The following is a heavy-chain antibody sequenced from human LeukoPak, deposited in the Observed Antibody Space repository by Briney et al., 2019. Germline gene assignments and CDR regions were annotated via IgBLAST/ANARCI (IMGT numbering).Heavy chain of an antibody. CDR2: IYYSGST. CDR1: GGSISSYY. CDR3: ARAMVRGVIIV. D-gene: IGHD3-10*01. V-gene: IGHV4-59*01. J-gene: IGHJ4*02. Sequence: SETLSLTCTVSGGSISSYYWSWVRQPPGKGLEWIGYIYYSGSTNYNPSLKSRVTISVDTSKHQFSLKLSSVTAADTAVYYCARAMVRGVIIVWGQGTLVTVSS.